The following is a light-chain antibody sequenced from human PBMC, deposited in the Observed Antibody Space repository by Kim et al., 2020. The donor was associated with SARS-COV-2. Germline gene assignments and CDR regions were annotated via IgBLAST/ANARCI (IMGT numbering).Light chain of an antibody. J-gene: IGLJ3*02. CDR3: QAWDSSFWV. CDR1: KLGDKY. Sequence: VSPGQTASITCSGDKLGDKYACWYQQKPGQSPVLVIYQDSKRPSGIPERFSGSNSGNTATLTISGTQAMDEADYYCQAWDSSFWVFGGGTKLTVL. V-gene: IGLV3-1*01. CDR2: QDS.